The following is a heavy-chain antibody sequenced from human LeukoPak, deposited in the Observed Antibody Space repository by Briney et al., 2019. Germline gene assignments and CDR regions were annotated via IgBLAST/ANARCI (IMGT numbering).Heavy chain of an antibody. CDR1: GYNFTSYW. CDR3: ARARSSTSQINWFDP. J-gene: IGHJ5*02. D-gene: IGHD2-2*01. CDR2: IYPGDSDT. V-gene: IGHV5-51*01. Sequence: GGALQISGEGSGYNFTSYWIGWGRQVPGKGVEWRGIIYPGDSDTIYSQSFQGQVTISADKSISTAYLQWSSLKASDTAMYYCARARSSTSQINWFDPWGQGTLVTVSS.